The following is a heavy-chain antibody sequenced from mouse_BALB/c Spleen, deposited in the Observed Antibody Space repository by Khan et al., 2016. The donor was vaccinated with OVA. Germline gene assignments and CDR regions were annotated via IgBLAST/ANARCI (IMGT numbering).Heavy chain of an antibody. CDR1: GFTFTNYG. J-gene: IGHJ4*01. D-gene: IGHD2-14*01. CDR2: INTYTGEP. Sequence: QIQLVQSGPDLKEPGETVQISCKASGFTFTNYGMNWVKQAPGKGLKWMGWINTYTGEPTFADDFKGRFAFSLETSASTAYLQINSLKNEDTATYFCARVGYNGTMDCWGQGTSVTVSS. CDR3: ARVGYNGTMDC. V-gene: IGHV9-3-1*01.